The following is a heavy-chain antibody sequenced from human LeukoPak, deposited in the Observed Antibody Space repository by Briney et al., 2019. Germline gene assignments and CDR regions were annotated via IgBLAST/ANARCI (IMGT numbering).Heavy chain of an antibody. D-gene: IGHD2-15*01. V-gene: IGHV4-39*07. CDR3: ARGRERLSGGSWNYYYYYGMDV. J-gene: IGHJ6*02. CDR1: GGSISSSNYY. CDR2: IYYSGST. Sequence: SETLSLTCTVSGGSISSSNYYWGWIRQPPGKGLEWIGSIYYSGSTYYNPSLKSRVTISIDTSKKQFSLRLSSVTAADTAVYYCARGRERLSGGSWNYYYYYGMDVWGQGTTVTVSS.